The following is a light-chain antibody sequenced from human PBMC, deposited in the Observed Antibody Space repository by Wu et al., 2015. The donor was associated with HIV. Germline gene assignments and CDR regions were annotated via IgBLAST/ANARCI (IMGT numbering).Light chain of an antibody. V-gene: IGKV3-15*01. Sequence: EIVMTQSPATLSASPGKSASLSCRASQSISSNLAWYQQKPGQAPRLLIYGASTRATGIPARFSGSGSGTGFTLTIDSLQSEDFAAYYCQQYSSTPFTFGPGTKVDLK. J-gene: IGKJ3*01. CDR1: QSISSN. CDR2: GAS. CDR3: QQYSSTPFT.